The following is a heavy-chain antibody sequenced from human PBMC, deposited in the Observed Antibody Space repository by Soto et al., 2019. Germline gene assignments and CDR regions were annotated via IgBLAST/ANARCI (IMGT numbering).Heavy chain of an antibody. Sequence: EVQLVESGGSVIRPGGSLRLSCAASGCAFQNHGMAWVRQVPGKGLEWVAGISGSGVNAGYADSVKGRFTISRDNGDNSLYLEINNLGVEDTALYHCARKPHWQYWYFDLWGRGTLVTVSS. V-gene: IGHV3-20*01. J-gene: IGHJ2*01. D-gene: IGHD1-1*01. CDR3: ARKPHWQYWYFDL. CDR1: GCAFQNHG. CDR2: ISGSGVNA.